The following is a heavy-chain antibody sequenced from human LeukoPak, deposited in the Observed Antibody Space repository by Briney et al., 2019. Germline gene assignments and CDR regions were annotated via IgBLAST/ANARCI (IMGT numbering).Heavy chain of an antibody. D-gene: IGHD6-19*01. CDR3: ARSRYSSGWYKGYFQY. V-gene: IGHV1-18*01. Sequence: GASVKVSCKASGYTFTSYGISWVRQAPGQGLEWMGWISAYNGNTNYAQKLQGRVTMTTDTSTSTAYMELRSLRSDDTAVYYCARSRYSSGWYKGYFQYWGQGTLVTVSS. CDR1: GYTFTSYG. CDR2: ISAYNGNT. J-gene: IGHJ1*01.